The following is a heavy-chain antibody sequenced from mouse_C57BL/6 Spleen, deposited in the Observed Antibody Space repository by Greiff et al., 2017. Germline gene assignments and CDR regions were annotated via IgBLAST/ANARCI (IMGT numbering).Heavy chain of an antibody. D-gene: IGHD2-4*01. CDR3: TREGYDYDGGGYYAMDH. V-gene: IGHV5-9-1*02. J-gene: IGHJ4*01. CDR2: ISSGGDYI. CDR1: GFTFSSYA. Sequence: EVKLVESGEGLVKPGGSLKLSCAASGFTFSSYAMSWVRQTPEKRLEWVAYISSGGDYIYYADTVKGRFTISRDNARNTLYLQMSSLKSEDTAMYYCTREGYDYDGGGYYAMDHWGQGTSVTVSS.